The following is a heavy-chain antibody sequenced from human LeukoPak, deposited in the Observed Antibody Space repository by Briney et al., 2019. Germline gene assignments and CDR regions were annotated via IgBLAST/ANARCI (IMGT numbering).Heavy chain of an antibody. CDR1: GYSFTGYY. D-gene: IGHD4-17*01. Sequence: GSVKVSCKASGYSFTGYYMHWVRQVPGQGLEWMGWINPNSGGTNYAQKLQGRVTMTTDTSTSTAYMELRSLRSDDTAVYYCARVFGDYAPMDYWGQGTLVTVSS. J-gene: IGHJ4*02. CDR2: INPNSGGT. V-gene: IGHV1-2*02. CDR3: ARVFGDYAPMDY.